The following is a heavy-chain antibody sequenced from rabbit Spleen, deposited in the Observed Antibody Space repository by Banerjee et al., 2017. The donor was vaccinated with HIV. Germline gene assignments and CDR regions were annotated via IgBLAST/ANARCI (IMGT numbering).Heavy chain of an antibody. CDR2: IAGGSNGFT. J-gene: IGHJ6*01. D-gene: IGHD8-1*01. V-gene: IGHV1S40*01. Sequence: QSLEESGGNLVKPGGTLTLTCTASGFSFSRSDYMCWVRQAPGKGLEWISCIAGGSNGFTYSATWAKGRFTISKTSSTTVTLQMTSLTAADTATYFCARDTGSSFSSYGMDLWGPGTLVTVS. CDR3: ARDTGSSFSSYGMDL. CDR1: GFSFSRSDY.